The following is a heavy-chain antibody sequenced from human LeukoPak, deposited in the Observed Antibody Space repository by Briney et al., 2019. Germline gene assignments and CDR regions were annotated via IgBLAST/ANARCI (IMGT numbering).Heavy chain of an antibody. V-gene: IGHV3-48*03. Sequence: PGGSLKLSCAASGFTFSSYEMNWVRQAPGKGLEWVSYISSSGSTIYYADSVKGRFTISRANAKNSLYLQMNSLRAEDTAIYYCAAVIRWLGNDYWGQGTLVTVSS. J-gene: IGHJ4*02. CDR3: AAVIRWLGNDY. CDR2: ISSSGSTI. D-gene: IGHD5-24*01. CDR1: GFTFSSYE.